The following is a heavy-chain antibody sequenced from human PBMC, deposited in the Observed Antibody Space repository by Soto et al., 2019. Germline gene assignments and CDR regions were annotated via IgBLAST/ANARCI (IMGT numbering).Heavy chain of an antibody. CDR1: GFTFSSYA. D-gene: IGHD2-15*01. J-gene: IGHJ6*03. V-gene: IGHV3-23*01. Sequence: EVQLLESGGGLVQPGGSLRLSCAASGFTFSSYAMSCVRQAPGKGLEWVSAISGSGGSTYYADSVKGRFTISRDNSKSALDMQRYSLRAEDADVDYCAIVYCSGGMCYFYYYDYIDVWGKVPTVTV. CDR3: AIVYCSGGMCYFYYYDYIDV. CDR2: ISGSGGST.